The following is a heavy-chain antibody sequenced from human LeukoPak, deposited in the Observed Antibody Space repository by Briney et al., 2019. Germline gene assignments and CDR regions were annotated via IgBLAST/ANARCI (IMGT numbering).Heavy chain of an antibody. D-gene: IGHD2-15*01. Sequence: SETLSLTCTVSGGSISSYYWSWIRQPPGKGLEWIGYIYYSGSTNYNPSLKSRVTISVDTSKNQFSLKLSSVTAADTAVYYCARGCSGGSCYSHYFDYWGQGTLVAVSS. V-gene: IGHV4-59*08. CDR1: GGSISSYY. CDR2: IYYSGST. CDR3: ARGCSGGSCYSHYFDY. J-gene: IGHJ4*02.